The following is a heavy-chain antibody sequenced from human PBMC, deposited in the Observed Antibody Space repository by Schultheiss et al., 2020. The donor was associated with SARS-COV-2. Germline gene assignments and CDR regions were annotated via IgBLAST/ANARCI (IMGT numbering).Heavy chain of an antibody. J-gene: IGHJ4*02. V-gene: IGHV4-34*01. Sequence: GSLRLSCAASGFTFSSYAMSWIRQPPGKGLEWIGEINHSGSTNYNPSLKSRVTISVDTSKNQFSLKLSSVTAADTAVYYCARVTVGAHFDYWGQGTLVTVSS. D-gene: IGHD1-26*01. CDR3: ARVTVGAHFDY. CDR1: GFTFSSYA. CDR2: INHSGST.